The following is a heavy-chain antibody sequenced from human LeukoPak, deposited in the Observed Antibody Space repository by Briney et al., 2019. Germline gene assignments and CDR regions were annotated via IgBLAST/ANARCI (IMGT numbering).Heavy chain of an antibody. J-gene: IGHJ4*02. Sequence: GPVKVSCKASGYTFTGYYMHWVRQAPGQGLEWMGWINPNSGGTNYAQKFQGRVTMTRDTSISTAYMELSRLRSDDTAVYYCARARAYGDYESIFDYWGQGTLVTASS. CDR3: ARARAYGDYESIFDY. V-gene: IGHV1-2*02. CDR2: INPNSGGT. CDR1: GYTFTGYY. D-gene: IGHD4-17*01.